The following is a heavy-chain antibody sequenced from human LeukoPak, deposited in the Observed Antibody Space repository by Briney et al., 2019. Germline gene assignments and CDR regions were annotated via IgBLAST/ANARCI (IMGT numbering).Heavy chain of an antibody. D-gene: IGHD5-12*01. CDR1: GGSISSYY. J-gene: IGHJ5*02. Sequence: PSETLSLTCTVSGGSISSYYWSWIRQPPGKGLEWIGYIYYSGSTNYNPSLKSRVTISVDTSKNQFSLKLSSVTAADTAVYYCARGMAPAYDYNWFDPWGQGILVTVSS. CDR3: ARGMAPAYDYNWFDP. CDR2: IYYSGST. V-gene: IGHV4-59*01.